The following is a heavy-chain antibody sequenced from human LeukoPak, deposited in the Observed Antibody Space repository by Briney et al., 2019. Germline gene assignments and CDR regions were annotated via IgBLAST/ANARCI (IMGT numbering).Heavy chain of an antibody. CDR2: IDSGDRT. CDR3: ARDRGVRGVMWNSKSDGFDI. CDR1: GFTFSSNY. D-gene: IGHD3-10*01. Sequence: PGGSLRLSCAASGFTFSSNYMNWVRQAPGKGLEWVSVIDSGDRTYYSDSVKGRFTISRDNSKNTLYLQMNSLRAEGTAVYYCARDRGVRGVMWNSKSDGFDIWGHGTMVTVSS. J-gene: IGHJ3*02. V-gene: IGHV3-66*01.